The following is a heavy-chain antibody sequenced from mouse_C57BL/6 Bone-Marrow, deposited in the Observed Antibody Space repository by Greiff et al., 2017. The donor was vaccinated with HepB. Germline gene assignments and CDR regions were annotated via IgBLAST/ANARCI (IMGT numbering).Heavy chain of an antibody. J-gene: IGHJ2*01. Sequence: EVKLMESGPGLVKPSQSLSLTCSVTGYSITSGYYWNWIRQFPGNKLEWMGYISYDGSNNYNPSLKNRISITRDTSKNQFFLKLNSVTTEDTATYYCAREGGDDGYSFDYWGQGTTLTVSS. CDR2: ISYDGSN. D-gene: IGHD2-3*01. CDR3: AREGGDDGYSFDY. V-gene: IGHV3-6*01. CDR1: GYSITSGYY.